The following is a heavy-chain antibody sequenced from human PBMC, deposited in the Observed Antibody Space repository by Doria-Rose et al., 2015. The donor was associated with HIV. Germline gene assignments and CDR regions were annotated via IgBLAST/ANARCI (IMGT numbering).Heavy chain of an antibody. CDR3: ARYCSRTNCAAFDY. CDR1: DGSITSDW. D-gene: IGHD2-2*01. J-gene: IGHJ4*02. V-gene: IGHV4-4*02. Sequence: QVQLQESGPGLVKPSGTLSLTCAVSDGSITSDWWSWARQPPGKGLEWIGEIHHTGSTNYNPSLKSRVTISVDKSNNQFSLRLSSVTAADTAIYYCARYCSRTNCAAFDYWGQGMLVTVSS. CDR2: IHHTGST.